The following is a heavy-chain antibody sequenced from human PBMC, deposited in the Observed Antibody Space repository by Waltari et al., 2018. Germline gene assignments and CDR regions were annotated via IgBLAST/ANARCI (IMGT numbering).Heavy chain of an antibody. D-gene: IGHD1-20*01. CDR3: ARKRGAITGVTYYFDY. J-gene: IGHJ4*02. CDR2: VSGRGDRK. CDR1: GFTFNHYD. V-gene: IGHV3-23*01. Sequence: EVLLLESGGTFVQPGGSLRLSCEASGFTFNHYDMNWVRQAPGQGLRWVSTVSGRGDRKTYADSGKGRFTSFRDNSKNTIYLQLNNLRVEDTAVYYCARKRGAITGVTYYFDYWGQGTLVTVSP.